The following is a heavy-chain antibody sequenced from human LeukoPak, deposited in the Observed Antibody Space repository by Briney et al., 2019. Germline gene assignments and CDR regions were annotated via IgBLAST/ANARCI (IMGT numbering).Heavy chain of an antibody. CDR1: GGSIRSSSYI. J-gene: IGHJ6*03. V-gene: IGHV4-39*07. Sequence: SETLSLTCTVSGGSIRSSSYIWDWIRQPPGKGLKWIGRISYSGSTSYSPSLRSRVTISVDTSKNQFSLKLSSVTAADTAVYYCARETSQKGAHYMDVWGKGTTVTISS. CDR2: ISYSGST. D-gene: IGHD3-16*01. CDR3: ARETSQKGAHYMDV.